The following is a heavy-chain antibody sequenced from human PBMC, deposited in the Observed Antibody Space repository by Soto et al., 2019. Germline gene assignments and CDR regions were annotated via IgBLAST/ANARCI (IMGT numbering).Heavy chain of an antibody. CDR3: ARETTGYSSSWPTTRHFDY. CDR1: GFTFSSYG. D-gene: IGHD6-13*01. CDR2: IWYDGSNK. V-gene: IGHV3-33*01. J-gene: IGHJ4*02. Sequence: QVQLVESGGGVVQPGRSLRLSCAASGFTFSSYGMHWVRQAPGKGLEWVAVIWYDGSNKYYADSVKGRFTISRDNSKNSLYLQMSSLRAEDTAVYYCARETTGYSSSWPTTRHFDYWGQGTLVTVSS.